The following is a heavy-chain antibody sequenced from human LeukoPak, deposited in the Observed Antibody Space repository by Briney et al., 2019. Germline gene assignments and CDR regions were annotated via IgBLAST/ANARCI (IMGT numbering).Heavy chain of an antibody. D-gene: IGHD6-13*01. CDR3: ARGRSSSWYVGSDY. Sequence: SVKVSCKASGGTFSSYAVSWVRQAPGQGLEWMGGIIPIFGTANYAQKFQGRVTITADKSTSTAYMELSRLRSDDTAVYYCARGRSSSWYVGSDYWGQGTLVTVSS. J-gene: IGHJ4*02. V-gene: IGHV1-69*06. CDR2: IIPIFGTA. CDR1: GGTFSSYA.